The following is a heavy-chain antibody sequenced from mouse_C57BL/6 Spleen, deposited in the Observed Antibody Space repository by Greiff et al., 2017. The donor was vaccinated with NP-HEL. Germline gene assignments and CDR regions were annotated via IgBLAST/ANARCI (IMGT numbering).Heavy chain of an antibody. CDR1: GFTFSSYA. D-gene: IGHD4-1*01. CDR2: ISDGGSYT. CDR3: AREGPNFHFDD. Sequence: EVQVVESGGGLVKPGGSLKLSCAASGFTFSSYAMSWVRQTPEKRLEWVATISDGGSYTYYPDNVKGRFTISRDNAKNNLYLQMSHLKSEDTAMYYCAREGPNFHFDDWGKGTTLTVAS. V-gene: IGHV5-4*01. J-gene: IGHJ2*01.